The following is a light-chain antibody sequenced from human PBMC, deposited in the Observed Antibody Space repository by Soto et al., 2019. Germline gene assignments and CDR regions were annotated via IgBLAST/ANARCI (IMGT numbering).Light chain of an antibody. CDR3: QQSYSTLTWT. V-gene: IGKV1-39*01. CDR2: GAS. J-gene: IGKJ1*01. Sequence: DIQMTQSPSSLSASVGDTVTITCRASQSIGTYLSWYQQKPGKAPNLLIFGASSLQSGVPSRFSGSGSGTDFTLTISSLQPEDFATYYCQQSYSTLTWTFGQGTKLEIK. CDR1: QSIGTY.